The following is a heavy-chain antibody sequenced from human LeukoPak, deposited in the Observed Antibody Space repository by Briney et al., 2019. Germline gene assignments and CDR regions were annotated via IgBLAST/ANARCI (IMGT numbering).Heavy chain of an antibody. CDR2: INHIGST. CDR1: GGSFSGYY. D-gene: IGHD4/OR15-4a*01. J-gene: IGHJ3*02. CDR3: GRADYGATPDAFDI. Sequence: SETLSLTCAVDGGSFSGYYCRWIRQPPGKRLELSGEINHIGSTNYNPSLKSRVTISVDTSTNQSSLKLSSVSAEATAGDYFGRADYGATPDAFDIWGQGRTVTVSS. V-gene: IGHV4-34*01.